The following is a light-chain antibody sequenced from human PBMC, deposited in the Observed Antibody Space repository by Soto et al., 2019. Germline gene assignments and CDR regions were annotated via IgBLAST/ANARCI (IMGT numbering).Light chain of an antibody. CDR1: QGISSY. V-gene: IGKV1-8*01. Sequence: IRMTQSPSSLSASTGDRVTITCRASQGISSYLAWYQQKPGKAPKVLIYAASTLQSGVPSRFSGSGSGTDFTLTISCLQSEDFATYYCQQYYSYPRTFGQGTKVEIK. CDR2: AAS. CDR3: QQYYSYPRT. J-gene: IGKJ1*01.